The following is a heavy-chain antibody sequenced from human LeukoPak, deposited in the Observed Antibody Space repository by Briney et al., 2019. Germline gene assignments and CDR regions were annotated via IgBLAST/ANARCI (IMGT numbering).Heavy chain of an antibody. Sequence: GGSLRLSCAASGFTFSSYGMRWVRQAPGKGLEWVAFIQYDGSNKYYADSVKGRFTISRDNSKNTLYLQMNSLRAEDTAVYYCAILMVRGVYVPFDYWGQGTLVTVSS. J-gene: IGHJ4*02. CDR3: AILMVRGVYVPFDY. CDR1: GFTFSSYG. D-gene: IGHD3-10*01. CDR2: IQYDGSNK. V-gene: IGHV3-30*02.